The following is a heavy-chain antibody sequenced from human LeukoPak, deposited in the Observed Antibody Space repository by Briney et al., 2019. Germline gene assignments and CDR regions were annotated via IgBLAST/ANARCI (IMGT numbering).Heavy chain of an antibody. Sequence: SVKVSCKASGGTFSSYAISWVRQAPGQGLEWMGGIIPIFDTANYAQKFQGRVTITADESTSTAYMELRSLRSDDTAVYYCARNRGWEFDPWGQGTLVTVSS. CDR3: ARNRGWEFDP. D-gene: IGHD1-14*01. J-gene: IGHJ5*02. V-gene: IGHV1-69*01. CDR2: IIPIFDTA. CDR1: GGTFSSYA.